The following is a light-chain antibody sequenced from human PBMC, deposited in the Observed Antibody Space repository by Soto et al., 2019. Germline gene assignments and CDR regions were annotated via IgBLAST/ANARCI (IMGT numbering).Light chain of an antibody. Sequence: QSALTQPASVSGSPGQSITIPCTGTSSDVGGYDYVSWYQLHPGKALKLMVFEVNNRPSGVSYRFSGSKSGDTASLTISGLQAEDEADYFCSSYSVSTAYLFGTGTKVTVL. CDR1: SSDVGGYDY. CDR2: EVN. J-gene: IGLJ1*01. CDR3: SSYSVSTAYL. V-gene: IGLV2-14*01.